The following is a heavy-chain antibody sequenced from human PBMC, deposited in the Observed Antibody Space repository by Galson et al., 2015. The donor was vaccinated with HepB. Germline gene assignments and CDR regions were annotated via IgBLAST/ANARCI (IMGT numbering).Heavy chain of an antibody. CDR2: IIPIVDVA. CDR1: GDTFSRYA. Sequence: SCKASGDTFSRYAISWVRQAPGQGLEWMGGIIPIVDVANYAQKFPGRVTITADKSTSTVYMELRSLTSEDTAVYYCAREAGDIVVVATAVGAFDMWGQGTMVTVSS. CDR3: AREAGDIVVVATAVGAFDM. J-gene: IGHJ3*02. D-gene: IGHD2-15*01. V-gene: IGHV1-69*10.